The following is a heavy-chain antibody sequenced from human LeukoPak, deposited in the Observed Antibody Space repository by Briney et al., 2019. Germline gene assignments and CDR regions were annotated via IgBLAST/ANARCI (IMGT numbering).Heavy chain of an antibody. J-gene: IGHJ4*02. CDR3: ARVYYHGSGSNYFDY. CDR1: GYSISSVYF. CDR2: ISHSWTT. V-gene: IGHV4-38-2*02. Sequence: KPSETLSLTCTVSGYSISSVYFWGWIRQTPGKGPEWIGSISHSWTTYYNPSLKSRVTMSVDTSKNQFSLKLSSVTAADTAVYYCARVYYHGSGSNYFDYWGQGTLVTVSS. D-gene: IGHD3-10*01.